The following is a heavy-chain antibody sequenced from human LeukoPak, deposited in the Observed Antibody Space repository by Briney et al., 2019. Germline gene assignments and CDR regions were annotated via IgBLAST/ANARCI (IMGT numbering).Heavy chain of an antibody. CDR2: FDPEDGET. CDR3: AGQLLPNNWFDP. Sequence: ASVKVSCKVSGYTLTELSMHWVRQAPGKGLEWMGGFDPEDGETIYAQKLQGRVTMTEDTSTDTAYMELSSLRSEDTAVYYCAGQLLPNNWFDPWGQGTLVTVSS. CDR1: GYTLTELS. J-gene: IGHJ5*02. D-gene: IGHD2-15*01. V-gene: IGHV1-24*01.